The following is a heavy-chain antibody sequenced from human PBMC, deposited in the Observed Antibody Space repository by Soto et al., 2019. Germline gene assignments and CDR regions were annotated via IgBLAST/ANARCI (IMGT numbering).Heavy chain of an antibody. V-gene: IGHV3-33*01. D-gene: IGHD3-9*01. CDR3: ASWGPYYEIEGF. J-gene: IGHJ3*01. CDR2: IWYDGSNK. CDR1: GFTFSSYG. Sequence: QVQLVESGGGVVQPGRSLRLSCAASGFTFSSYGMHWVRQAPGKGLEWVAVIWYDGSNKYYADSVKGRFTISRDNSKNTLYLQMNSLRAEDTAVYYCASWGPYYEIEGFWGQGTMVTVSS.